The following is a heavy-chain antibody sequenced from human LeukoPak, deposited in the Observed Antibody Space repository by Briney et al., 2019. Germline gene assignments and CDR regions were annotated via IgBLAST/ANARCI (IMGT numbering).Heavy chain of an antibody. V-gene: IGHV1-46*01. CDR3: ARFAVHHRLTVAGQFGLDY. D-gene: IGHD6-19*01. Sequence: GASVKVSCKASGYIFTSYNMYWVRQAPGQGLEWMGIINSSGGSTNYAQKFQGRVTMTRDTSTSTVYMELSSLRSEDTAVYYCARFAVHHRLTVAGQFGLDYWGQGTLVTVSS. J-gene: IGHJ4*02. CDR2: INSSGGST. CDR1: GYIFTSYN.